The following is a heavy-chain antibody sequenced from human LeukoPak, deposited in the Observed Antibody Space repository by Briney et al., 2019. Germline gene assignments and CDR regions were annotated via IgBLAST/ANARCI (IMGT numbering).Heavy chain of an antibody. CDR1: GGSISSSSYY. V-gene: IGHV4-39*01. CDR2: IYYSGST. D-gene: IGHD3-10*01. J-gene: IGHJ4*02. CDR3: ARHRQGLLWFGELFAY. Sequence: PSETLSLTCTVSGGSISSSSYYWGWIRQPPGKGLEWIGSIYYSGSTYYNPSLKSRVTISVDTSKNQFSLKLSSVTAADTAVYYCARHRQGLLWFGELFAYWGQGTLVTVSS.